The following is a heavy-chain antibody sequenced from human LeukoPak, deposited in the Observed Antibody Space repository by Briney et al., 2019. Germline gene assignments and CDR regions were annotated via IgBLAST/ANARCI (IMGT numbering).Heavy chain of an antibody. V-gene: IGHV3-23*01. CDR1: GFTFSRSW. CDR2: ISGSGSTT. J-gene: IGHJ3*02. D-gene: IGHD2-15*01. CDR3: ARPRLEYCSGGSCFDAFDI. Sequence: GGSLRLFCAASGFTFSRSWMHWVRQAPGKGLVWVSAISGSGSTTYYADSVKGRFTISRDNSKNTLFLQMNSLTAEDTAIYSCARPRLEYCSGGSCFDAFDIWGQGTMVTVSS.